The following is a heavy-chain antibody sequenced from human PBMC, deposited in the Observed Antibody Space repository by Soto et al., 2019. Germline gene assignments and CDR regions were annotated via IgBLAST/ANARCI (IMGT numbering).Heavy chain of an antibody. CDR2: MSGSSSTT. CDR3: AKNQERELPRVIDF. Sequence: GGSLRLSCTTSGLTFSNYAMSWVRQAPGGGLEWVSSMSGSSSTTYYADSVRGRFTISRDRSKNTLYLQMSSLRAEGTALYYCAKNQERELPRVIDFWGQGTLVTVSS. V-gene: IGHV3-23*01. J-gene: IGHJ4*02. D-gene: IGHD1-7*01. CDR1: GLTFSNYA.